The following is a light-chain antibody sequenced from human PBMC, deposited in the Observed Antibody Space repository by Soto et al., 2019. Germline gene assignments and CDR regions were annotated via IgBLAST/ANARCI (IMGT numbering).Light chain of an antibody. J-gene: IGLJ2*01. CDR2: SYN. CDR1: NSNIGSNF. Sequence: QSVLTQPPSASGTPGQRVTISCSGTNSNIGSNFVYWYQHLPGTTPKLLVFSYNQRPSGVPDRFSGSKSGSSASLAISGLRSEDEADYYCSSYTSSSTPVVFGGGTQLTVL. CDR3: SSYTSSSTPVV. V-gene: IGLV1-47*02.